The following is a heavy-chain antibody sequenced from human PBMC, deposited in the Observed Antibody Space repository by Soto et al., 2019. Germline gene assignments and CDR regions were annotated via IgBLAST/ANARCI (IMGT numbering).Heavy chain of an antibody. CDR2: IYSGGST. D-gene: IGHD3-22*01. CDR3: ARDRVESGYPEYFQH. V-gene: IGHV3-53*01. Sequence: EVQLVESGGGLIQPGGSLRLSCAASGFTVSSNYMSWVRQAPGKGLEWVSVIYSGGSTYYADSVKGRFTISRDNSKNTLYLQMNSLRAEDTAVYYCARDRVESGYPEYFQHLGQGTWSPSPQ. J-gene: IGHJ1*01. CDR1: GFTVSSNY.